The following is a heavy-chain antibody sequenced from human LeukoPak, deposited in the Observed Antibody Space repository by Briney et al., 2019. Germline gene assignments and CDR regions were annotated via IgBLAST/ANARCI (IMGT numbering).Heavy chain of an antibody. D-gene: IGHD1-26*01. Sequence: GASVKVSCKASGYTFTGYYMHWVRQAPGQGLEWMGWINPNSGGTNYAQKFQGRVTMTRDTSISTAYMELSRLRSDDTAVYYCARASSIVGATDLDYWGQGTLVTVSS. CDR3: ARASSIVGATDLDY. CDR1: GYTFTGYY. V-gene: IGHV1-2*02. CDR2: INPNSGGT. J-gene: IGHJ4*02.